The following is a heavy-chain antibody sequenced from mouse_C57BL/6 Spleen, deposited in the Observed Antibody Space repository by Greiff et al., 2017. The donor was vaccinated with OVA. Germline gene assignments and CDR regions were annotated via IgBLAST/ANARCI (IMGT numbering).Heavy chain of an antibody. CDR1: GYTFTSYW. Sequence: QVQLQQPGAELVKPGASVKMSCKASGYTFTSYWITWVKQRPGQGLEWIGDIYPGSGSTNYNEKFKSKATLTVDTSSSTAYMQLSSLTSEDSAVYYCARRVYYGSPTGKDYAMDYWGQGTSVTVSS. V-gene: IGHV1-55*01. J-gene: IGHJ4*01. CDR2: IYPGSGST. D-gene: IGHD1-1*01. CDR3: ARRVYYGSPTGKDYAMDY.